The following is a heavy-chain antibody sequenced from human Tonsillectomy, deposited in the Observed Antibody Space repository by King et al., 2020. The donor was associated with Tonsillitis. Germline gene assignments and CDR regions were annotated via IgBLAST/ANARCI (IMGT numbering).Heavy chain of an antibody. Sequence: VQLVESGGGLVQPGGSLRLSCAASGFTCSSYAMSLGCQAPGKGLEWVSTISGSGGRTNNADSLKGRFTISRDNSKNTVYLEMNSLRVEYTAVYYCAKDKCSGGSCYSPWFDPRGQGTLVTVSS. CDR2: ISGSGGRT. CDR3: AKDKCSGGSCYSPWFDP. J-gene: IGHJ5*02. V-gene: IGHV3-23*04. CDR1: GFTCSSYA. D-gene: IGHD2-15*01.